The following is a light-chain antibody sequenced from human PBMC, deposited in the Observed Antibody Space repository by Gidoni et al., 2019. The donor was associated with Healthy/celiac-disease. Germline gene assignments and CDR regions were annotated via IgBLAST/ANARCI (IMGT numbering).Light chain of an antibody. CDR2: KAS. CDR1: QSISSW. V-gene: IGKV1-5*03. CDR3: QQYNSPPIT. Sequence: DIQMTQSPSTLSASVGDRVTITCRASQSISSWLAWYQQKPGKAPKLLIYKASSLESGVPSRFSGSGSGTEFTLTLSSLQPDDFATYYCQQYNSPPITFGQGTRLEIK. J-gene: IGKJ5*01.